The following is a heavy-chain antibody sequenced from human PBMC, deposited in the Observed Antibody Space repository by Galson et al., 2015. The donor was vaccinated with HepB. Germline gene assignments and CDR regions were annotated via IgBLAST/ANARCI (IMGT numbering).Heavy chain of an antibody. D-gene: IGHD5-18*01. V-gene: IGHV3-30*04. J-gene: IGHJ4*02. CDR2: ISYDGSNK. CDR1: GFTFSSYA. CDR3: ARDPHRSYGPLDY. Sequence: SLRLSCAASGFTFSSYAMHWVRQAPGKGLEWVAVISYDGSNKYYADSVKGRFTISRDNSKNTLYLQMNSLRAEDTAVYYCARDPHRSYGPLDYWGQGTLVTVSS.